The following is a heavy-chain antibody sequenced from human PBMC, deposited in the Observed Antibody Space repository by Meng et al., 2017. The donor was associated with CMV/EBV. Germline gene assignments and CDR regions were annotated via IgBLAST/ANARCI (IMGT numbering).Heavy chain of an antibody. V-gene: IGHV1-69*05. Sequence: SVKVSCKASGGTFSSYAISWVRQAPGQGLEWMGGIIPIFSTANYAQKFQGRVTITTDESTSTAYMELSSLRSEDTAVYYCARGYWDSSGYYQHFDYWGQGTLVTVSS. D-gene: IGHD3-22*01. CDR1: GGTFSSYA. CDR3: ARGYWDSSGYYQHFDY. J-gene: IGHJ4*02. CDR2: IIPIFSTA.